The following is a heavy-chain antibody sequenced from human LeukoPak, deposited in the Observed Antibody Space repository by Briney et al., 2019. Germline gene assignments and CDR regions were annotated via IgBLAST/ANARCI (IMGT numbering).Heavy chain of an antibody. CDR3: ASSYYDFWSGYYRENFDY. V-gene: IGHV4-38-2*01. CDR2: IYHSGST. D-gene: IGHD3-3*01. J-gene: IGHJ4*02. CDR1: GYSISSGYY. Sequence: PSETLSLTCAVSGYSISSGYYWGWIRQPPGKELEWIGSIYHSGSTYYNPSLKSRVTISVDTSKNQFSLKLRSVTAADTAVYYCASSYYDFWSGYYRENFDYWGQGTLVTVSS.